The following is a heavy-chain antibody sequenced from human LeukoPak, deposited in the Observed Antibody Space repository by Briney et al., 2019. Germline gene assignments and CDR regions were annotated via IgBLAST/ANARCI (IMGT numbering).Heavy chain of an antibody. D-gene: IGHD2-21*02. J-gene: IGHJ4*02. V-gene: IGHV1-69*13. Sequence: SVKVSCKASGGTFSSYAISWVRQAPGQGLEWMGGIIPIFGTANYAQKFQGRVTITADESTSTAYMELSSLRSEDTAVYYCARTADSYCGGDCYTLDYWAREPWSPSSQ. CDR2: IIPIFGTA. CDR1: GGTFSSYA. CDR3: ARTADSYCGGDCYTLDY.